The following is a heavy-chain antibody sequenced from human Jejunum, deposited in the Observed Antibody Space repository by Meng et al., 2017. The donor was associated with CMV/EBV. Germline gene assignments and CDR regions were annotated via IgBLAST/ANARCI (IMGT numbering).Heavy chain of an antibody. V-gene: IGHV3-66*02. D-gene: IGHD3-22*01. CDR2: IYSGGST. Sequence: TVHSTDMSWVRQAPGKGLECVSFIYSGGSTYYADSVKGRFTISRDNSKNTLYLQMNSLRAEDTAVYYCARGPYDSSGYYKPDLDYWGQGTLVTVSS. J-gene: IGHJ4*02. CDR3: ARGPYDSSGYYKPDLDY. CDR1: TVHSTD.